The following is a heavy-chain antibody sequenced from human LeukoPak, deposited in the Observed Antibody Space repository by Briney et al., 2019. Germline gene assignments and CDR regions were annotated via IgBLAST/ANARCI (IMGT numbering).Heavy chain of an antibody. V-gene: IGHV3-23*01. Sequence: GVSLSLLCAASGYAFKNYATSWLRQARGKALEWVSGISGSGDSRYYADSVKDRHTIPRENSKNTFYVQMNSLRAEDTAVYYCAKKAYSYGPFDYWGQGTLVTVSS. CDR2: ISGSGDSR. J-gene: IGHJ4*02. CDR1: GYAFKNYA. D-gene: IGHD5-18*01. CDR3: AKKAYSYGPFDY.